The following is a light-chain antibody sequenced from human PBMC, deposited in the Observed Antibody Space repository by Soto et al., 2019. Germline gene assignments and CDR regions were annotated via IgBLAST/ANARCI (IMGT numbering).Light chain of an antibody. CDR3: QQYHYWWT. CDR2: GAS. V-gene: IGKV3-15*01. J-gene: IGKJ1*01. Sequence: IVMTQSPVTLSVSPGEGATLSCRASQNIDSHLAWYQQKPGQAPRLLFYGASTRATGVPARFSGSGSGTEFTLTICSLQSEDFGVYYCQQYHYWWTFGQGTTVEIK. CDR1: QNIDSH.